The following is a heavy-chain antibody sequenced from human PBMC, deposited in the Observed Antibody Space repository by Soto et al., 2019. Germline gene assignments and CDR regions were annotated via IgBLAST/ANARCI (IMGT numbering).Heavy chain of an antibody. CDR3: AKGCIIDGTHYYGMDV. J-gene: IGHJ6*02. CDR1: GFTFSSYA. CDR2: ISGSGVST. Sequence: PGGSLRLSGAASGFTFSSYAMSWVRQAPGKGLEWVSAISGSGVSTYYADSVKGRFTISRDNSKNTLYLQMNSLRAEDTAVFYCAKGCIIDGTHYYGMDVFGQGTTVTFSS. V-gene: IGHV3-23*01.